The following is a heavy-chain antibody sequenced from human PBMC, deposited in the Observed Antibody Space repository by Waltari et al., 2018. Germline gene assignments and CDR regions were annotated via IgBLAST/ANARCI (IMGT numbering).Heavy chain of an antibody. V-gene: IGHV3-30*04. CDR1: EFTFSSYA. CDR2: ISLNVRNR. D-gene: IGHD3-22*01. J-gene: IGHJ6*02. Sequence: QVQLVESGGVVVQPGRSLRLSCEASEFTFSSYAVHWVRQAPGKGLEWVAVISLNVRNRYYVDSVKGRFTISRDNSKKTLYMQMNSLRAEDTAVYYCARDYCDRTNCHGMDVWGQGTTVTVSS. CDR3: ARDYCDRTNCHGMDV.